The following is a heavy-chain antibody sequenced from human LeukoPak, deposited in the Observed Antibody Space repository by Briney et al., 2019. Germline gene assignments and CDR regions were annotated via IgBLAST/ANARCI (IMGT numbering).Heavy chain of an antibody. CDR1: GFTFDVYA. Sequence: GGSLRLSCAASGFTFDVYAMHWVRQAPGKGLEGVSGISWNSGSIGYADSVKGRFTISRDNAKNSLYLQMNSLRAEDTALYYCAKEWELDAFDIWGQGTMVTVSS. D-gene: IGHD1-26*01. CDR3: AKEWELDAFDI. J-gene: IGHJ3*02. V-gene: IGHV3-9*01. CDR2: ISWNSGSI.